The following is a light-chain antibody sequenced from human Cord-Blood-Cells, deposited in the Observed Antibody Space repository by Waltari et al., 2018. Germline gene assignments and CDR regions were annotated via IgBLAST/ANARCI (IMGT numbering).Light chain of an antibody. V-gene: IGLV2-14*01. CDR3: SSFTSSITRV. CDR1: SSDVGGYNY. Sequence: QSALTQPASVSGSPGPSITISCNGTSSDVGGYNYVSWYQQHPGKAPNLMIYDVSKRPSGGSNRFSGSKSGNTASLTISGLQAEDEADYYCSSFTSSITRVFGGGTKLTVL. CDR2: DVS. J-gene: IGLJ3*02.